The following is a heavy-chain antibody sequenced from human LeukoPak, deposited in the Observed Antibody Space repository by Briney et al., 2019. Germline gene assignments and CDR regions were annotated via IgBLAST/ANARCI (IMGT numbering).Heavy chain of an antibody. CDR2: IIPIFGIA. D-gene: IGHD2-2*01. Sequence: SVKVSCKASGGTFSSYAISWVRQAPGQGREWMGRIIPIFGIANYAQKFQGRVTITADKSTSTAYMELSSLRSEDTAVYYCARSLGGYCSSTSCYYYYGMDVWGQGTTVTVSS. CDR3: ARSLGGYCSSTSCYYYYGMDV. CDR1: GGTFSSYA. J-gene: IGHJ6*02. V-gene: IGHV1-69*04.